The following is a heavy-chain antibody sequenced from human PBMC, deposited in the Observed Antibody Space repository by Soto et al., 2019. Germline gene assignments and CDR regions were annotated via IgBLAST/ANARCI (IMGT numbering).Heavy chain of an antibody. CDR3: ARGMAPAGAPGWYYFES. CDR2: IYYSGSS. D-gene: IGHD6-19*01. Sequence: PLQTLSHRYTVSDGSISSRSYYWGWIRQPPGKGLESIGSIYYSGSSYYNPSLKSRVTISVDTSKNQFSLKLSSVTAADTALYYCARGMAPAGAPGWYYFESWGQGTLVTVSS. CDR1: DGSISSRSYY. V-gene: IGHV4-39*01. J-gene: IGHJ4*02.